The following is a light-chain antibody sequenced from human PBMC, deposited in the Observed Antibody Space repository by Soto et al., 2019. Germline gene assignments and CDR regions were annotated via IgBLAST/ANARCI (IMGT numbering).Light chain of an antibody. CDR1: QSISIW. V-gene: IGKV1-5*03. J-gene: IGKJ1*01. CDR3: QQYSDSSGA. CDR2: EAS. Sequence: DIHMTQSPSTLSASVVDIVTITCLASQSISIWFAWYQQKPGKAPKLLIYEASSLESGVPSRFSGSGSGTDFTLTISSLQPDDFATYYCQQYSDSSGAFGQGTKVDIK.